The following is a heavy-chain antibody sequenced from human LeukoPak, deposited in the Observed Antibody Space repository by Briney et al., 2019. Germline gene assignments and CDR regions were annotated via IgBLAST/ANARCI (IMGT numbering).Heavy chain of an antibody. D-gene: IGHD6-13*01. Sequence: GGSLRLSCAASGFTFSSYWMHWVRQAPGKGLVWVSRITSDGSSTSYADSVKGRFTISRDNAKNTLYLQMNSLRAEDTAVYYCAREPGIREGAFDIWGQGTMVTVSS. V-gene: IGHV3-74*01. CDR1: GFTFSSYW. CDR3: AREPGIREGAFDI. J-gene: IGHJ3*02. CDR2: ITSDGSST.